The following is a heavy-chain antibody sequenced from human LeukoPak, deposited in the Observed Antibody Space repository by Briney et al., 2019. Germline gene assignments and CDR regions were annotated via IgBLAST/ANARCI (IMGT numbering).Heavy chain of an antibody. CDR1: GGSIRNYY. CDR3: ARQYDFWSGYPSREGAFDI. D-gene: IGHD3/OR15-3a*01. V-gene: IGHV4-4*09. Sequence: SETLSLTCTVSGGSIRNYYWSWIRQPPGKGLEGIGYIYISGGTNYNPSLKRRVTISLDTSKSQLSLRLTPVSAADTAVYYCARQYDFWSGYPSREGAFDIWGPGTMVTVSS. J-gene: IGHJ3*02. CDR2: IYISGGT.